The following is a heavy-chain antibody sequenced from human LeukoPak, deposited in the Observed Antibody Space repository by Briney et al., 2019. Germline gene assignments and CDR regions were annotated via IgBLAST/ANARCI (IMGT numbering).Heavy chain of an antibody. D-gene: IGHD6-13*01. J-gene: IGHJ6*02. CDR1: RFTFSSYW. Sequence: GGSLRLSCAASRFTFSSYWMHWVRQAPGKGLVWVSRINSDGSSTSYADSVKGRFTISRDNAKNTLYLQMNSLRAEDTAVYYCARGYSSSWFYYYYYGMDVWGQGTTVTVSS. CDR2: INSDGSST. CDR3: ARGYSSSWFYYYYYGMDV. V-gene: IGHV3-74*01.